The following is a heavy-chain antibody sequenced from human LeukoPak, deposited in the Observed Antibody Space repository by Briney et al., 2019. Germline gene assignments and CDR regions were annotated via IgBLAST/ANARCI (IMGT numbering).Heavy chain of an antibody. Sequence: SETLSLTCTVSGGSISSGDYYWSWIHQPPGKGLEWIGYIYYSGSTYYNPSLKSRVTISVDTSKNQFSLKLSSVTAADTAVYYCARVHIAAAGTRDYYYYMDVWGKGTTVTVSS. J-gene: IGHJ6*03. V-gene: IGHV4-30-4*08. CDR1: GGSISSGDYY. CDR2: IYYSGST. CDR3: ARVHIAAAGTRDYYYYMDV. D-gene: IGHD6-13*01.